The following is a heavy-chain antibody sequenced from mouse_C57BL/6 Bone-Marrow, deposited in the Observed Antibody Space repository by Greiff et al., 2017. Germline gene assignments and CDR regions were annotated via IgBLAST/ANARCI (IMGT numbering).Heavy chain of an antibody. CDR2: ISRGSSTI. J-gene: IGHJ1*03. CDR1: GFTFSDYG. Sequence: EVMLVESGGGLVKPGGSLKLSCAVSGFTFSDYGMHWVRQAPEKGLEWVAYISRGSSTIYYADTVKGRFTISRDNAKNTLFLQMTSLRSEDTAMYYCAGPPPYYDYGVGYFDVWGTGTTVTVSS. D-gene: IGHD2-4*01. CDR3: AGPPPYYDYGVGYFDV. V-gene: IGHV5-17*01.